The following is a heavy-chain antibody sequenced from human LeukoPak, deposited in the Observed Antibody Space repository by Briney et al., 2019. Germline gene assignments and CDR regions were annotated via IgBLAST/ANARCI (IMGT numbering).Heavy chain of an antibody. CDR2: INAGNGNT. V-gene: IGHV1-3*03. Sequence: ASVKVSCKASGYTFTSYAMHWVRQAPGQRLEWMGWINAGNGNTKYSQEFQGRVTMTRDTSTSTVYMELSSLRSEDTAVYYCARELTVTTRFDPWGQGTLVTVSS. CDR3: ARELTVTTRFDP. J-gene: IGHJ5*02. CDR1: GYTFTSYA. D-gene: IGHD4-17*01.